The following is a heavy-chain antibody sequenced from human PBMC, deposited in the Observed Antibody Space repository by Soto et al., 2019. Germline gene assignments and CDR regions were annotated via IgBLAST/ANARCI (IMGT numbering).Heavy chain of an antibody. D-gene: IGHD3-10*01. V-gene: IGHV4-59*01. CDR2: IYYSGST. J-gene: IGHJ6*03. CDR3: ARYGYYHLDV. CDR1: GGSISNYY. Sequence: SETLSLTCTVSGGSISNYYWSWIRQPPGKGLEWIGFIYYSGSTNYNPSLKSQVTISVDTSKNQFSLKLSSVTAADTAVYYCARYGYYHLDVWGKGTTVTVSS.